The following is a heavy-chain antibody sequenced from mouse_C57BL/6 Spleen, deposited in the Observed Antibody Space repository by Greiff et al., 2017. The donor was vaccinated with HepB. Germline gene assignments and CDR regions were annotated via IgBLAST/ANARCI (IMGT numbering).Heavy chain of an antibody. V-gene: IGHV5-17*01. CDR3: ARSRVTATPLPMDY. D-gene: IGHD2-2*01. CDR2: ISSGSSTI. CDR1: GFTFSDYG. J-gene: IGHJ4*01. Sequence: EVMLVESGGGLVKPGGSLKLSCAASGFTFSDYGMHWVRQAPEKGLEWVAYISSGSSTIYYADTVKGRCTISRDNAKNTLFLQLTSLRSEDTAMYYCARSRVTATPLPMDYWGQGTSVTVAS.